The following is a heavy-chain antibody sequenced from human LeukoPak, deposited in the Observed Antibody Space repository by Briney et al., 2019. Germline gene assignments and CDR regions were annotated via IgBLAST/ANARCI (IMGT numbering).Heavy chain of an antibody. Sequence: GSLRLSCAASAFTFSTYWMHWVRQVPGKGLEWVSRINGDESSTNYADSVKGRFTISRDNAKDTLYLHLNSLTAEDTAVYYCARGAKWVYYFDHWGQGTLVTVSS. J-gene: IGHJ4*02. D-gene: IGHD1-26*01. CDR2: INGDESST. CDR3: ARGAKWVYYFDH. V-gene: IGHV3-74*01. CDR1: AFTFSTYW.